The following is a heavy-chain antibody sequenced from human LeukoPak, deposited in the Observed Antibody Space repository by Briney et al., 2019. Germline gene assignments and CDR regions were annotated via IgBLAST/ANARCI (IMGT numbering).Heavy chain of an antibody. CDR3: ARGGFGYSYGDGLDY. CDR2: INHSGST. V-gene: IGHV4-34*01. J-gene: IGHJ4*02. D-gene: IGHD5-18*01. CDR1: GGSFSGYY. Sequence: SETLSLTCAVYGGSFSGYYWSWIRQPPGKGLEWIGEINHSGSTNYNPSLKSRVTISVDTSKNQFSLKLSSVTAADTAVYYCARGGFGYSYGDGLDYWGQGTLVTVS.